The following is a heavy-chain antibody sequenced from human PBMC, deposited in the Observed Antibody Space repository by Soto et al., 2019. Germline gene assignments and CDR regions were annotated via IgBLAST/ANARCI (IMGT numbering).Heavy chain of an antibody. Sequence: PSETLSLTCTVSGGSISSYYWSWIRQPPGKGLEWIGYIYYSGSTNYNPSLKSRVTISVDTSKNQFSLKLSSVTAADTAVYYCARWFGPTHRYFDYWGRGTLVTVSS. CDR3: ARWFGPTHRYFDY. CDR2: IYYSGST. D-gene: IGHD3-10*01. CDR1: GGSISSYY. J-gene: IGHJ4*02. V-gene: IGHV4-59*08.